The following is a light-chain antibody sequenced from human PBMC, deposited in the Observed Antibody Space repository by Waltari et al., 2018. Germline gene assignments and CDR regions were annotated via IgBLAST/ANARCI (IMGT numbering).Light chain of an antibody. Sequence: SYVLTQPPSVSVAPGKTARITCGGNNIGSTSVHWYQQKPGQAPVLVVYDDSDRPSGIPERFAGSNSGNTATLTISRVEAGDEADYYCQVWDSSSDPYVVFGGGTKLTVL. J-gene: IGLJ2*01. CDR2: DDS. CDR1: NIGSTS. V-gene: IGLV3-21*03. CDR3: QVWDSSSDPYVV.